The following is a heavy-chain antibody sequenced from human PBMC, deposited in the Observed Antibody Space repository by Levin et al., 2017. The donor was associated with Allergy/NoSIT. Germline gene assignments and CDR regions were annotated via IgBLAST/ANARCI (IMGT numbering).Heavy chain of an antibody. D-gene: IGHD3-3*01. CDR2: INHSGST. J-gene: IGHJ2*01. CDR1: GGSFRDYY. Sequence: SQTLSLTCAVSGGSFRDYYWSWIRQSPRKGLEWIGEINHSGSTDSNPSLKSRVTILVDTSKNQLSLKLTSVTAADTAVYYGGRAAFWGGHSVPQKRSWYFDLWGRGTLVTVSS. CDR3: GRAAFWGGHSVPQKRSWYFDL. V-gene: IGHV4-34*01.